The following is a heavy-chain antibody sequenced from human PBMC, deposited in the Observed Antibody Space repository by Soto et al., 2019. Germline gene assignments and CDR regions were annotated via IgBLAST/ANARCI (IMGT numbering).Heavy chain of an antibody. CDR2: INPNSGGT. V-gene: IGHV1-2*04. D-gene: IGHD3-22*01. Sequence: GASVKVSCKASGYTFTGYYMHWVRQAPGQGLEWMGWINPNSGGTNYAQKFQGWVTISVDTSKNQFSLKLSSVTAADTAVYYCARVPYYYDSSPGGYFDYWGQGTLVTVSS. J-gene: IGHJ4*02. CDR1: GYTFTGYY. CDR3: ARVPYYYDSSPGGYFDY.